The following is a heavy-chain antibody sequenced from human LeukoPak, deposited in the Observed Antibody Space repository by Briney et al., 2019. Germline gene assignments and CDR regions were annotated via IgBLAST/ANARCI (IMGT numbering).Heavy chain of an antibody. V-gene: IGHV1-69-2*01. J-gene: IGHJ4*02. D-gene: IGHD2-21*01. CDR1: GLTFSDYF. Sequence: ASVKVSCKASGLTFSDYFVHWVRRAPGKGLEWMGRVDPEDGKTLYAEKFRGRVTITADTSADTAYLDLSGLKSEDTAVYYCATVVGWKAYDHWGQGTLVTVSS. CDR3: ATVVGWKAYDH. CDR2: VDPEDGKT.